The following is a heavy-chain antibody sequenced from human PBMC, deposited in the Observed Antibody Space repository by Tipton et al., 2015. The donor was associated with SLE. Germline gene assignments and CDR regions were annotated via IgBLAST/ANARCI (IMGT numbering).Heavy chain of an antibody. D-gene: IGHD2-2*01. CDR2: KYYRSNWYN. J-gene: IGHJ3*02. CDR3: ARGQLTRSAFEI. CDR1: GDSVSSNSAA. V-gene: IGHV6-1*01. Sequence: GLVKPSQTLSLTCAISGDSVSSNSAAWNWIRQSPSRGLEWLGRKYYRSNWYNDYEVTVKSRITINPDTSKNQFSLQLNSVTPEDTYVYYCARGQLTRSAFEIWGQGTTVTVSS.